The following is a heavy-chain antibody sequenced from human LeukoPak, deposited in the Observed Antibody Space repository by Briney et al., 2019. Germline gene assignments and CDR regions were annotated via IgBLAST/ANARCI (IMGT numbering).Heavy chain of an antibody. J-gene: IGHJ6*04. D-gene: IGHD3-10*01. Sequence: ASVKVSCKASGYTFTSYGISWVRQAPGQGLEWMGWISGYNGNTNYAQKLQGRVTMTTDTSTSTDYMELRSLRSDDTAVYYCARDIMMVRGVYHHYYGMDVWGKGTTVTVSS. CDR3: ARDIMMVRGVYHHYYGMDV. CDR1: GYTFTSYG. V-gene: IGHV1-18*04. CDR2: ISGYNGNT.